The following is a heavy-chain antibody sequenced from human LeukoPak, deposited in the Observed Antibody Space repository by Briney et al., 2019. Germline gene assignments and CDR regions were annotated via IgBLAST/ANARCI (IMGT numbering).Heavy chain of an antibody. CDR1: GFTFSSYA. CDR2: ISGSGGST. CDR3: AKGTLTFGGVIVQPFDY. J-gene: IGHJ4*02. Sequence: GGSLRLSCAASGFTFSSYAMSWVRQAPGKGLEWVSAISGSGGSTYYADSVKGRFTISRDNSKNTLYLQMNSLRAEDTAVYYCAKGTLTFGGVIVQPFDYWGQGTLVTVSS. V-gene: IGHV3-23*01. D-gene: IGHD3-16*02.